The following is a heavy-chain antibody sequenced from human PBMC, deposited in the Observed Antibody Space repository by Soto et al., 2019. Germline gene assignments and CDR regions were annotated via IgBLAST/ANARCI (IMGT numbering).Heavy chain of an antibody. Sequence: SETLSLTCTVSGDSISSSDFYWGWIRQPPGKGLEWIGSIYYSGSTYYNPPLKSRVSISIDPSRIQFSLRLSSVTAADTAVYYCARLVAGRGGGYFYGPFDYWGQGTLVTVSS. V-gene: IGHV4-39*01. CDR1: GDSISSSDFY. CDR3: ARLVAGRGGGYFYGPFDY. J-gene: IGHJ4*02. D-gene: IGHD3-22*01. CDR2: IYYSGST.